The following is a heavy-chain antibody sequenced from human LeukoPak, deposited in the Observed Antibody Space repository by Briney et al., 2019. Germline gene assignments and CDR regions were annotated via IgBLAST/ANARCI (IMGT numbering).Heavy chain of an antibody. CDR3: ARHLVRGVIPYYMDV. J-gene: IGHJ6*03. CDR2: IHTSGTM. CDR1: GGSVSTGSYY. Sequence: NPSQTLSLTCTVSGGSVSTGSYYWSWIRQPAWRGLEWIGHIHTSGTMNYNASLKSRVRISVETSKNQFSLKLSSVTAADTAVYYCARHLVRGVIPYYMDVWGKGTTVTVSS. D-gene: IGHD3-10*01. V-gene: IGHV4-61*09.